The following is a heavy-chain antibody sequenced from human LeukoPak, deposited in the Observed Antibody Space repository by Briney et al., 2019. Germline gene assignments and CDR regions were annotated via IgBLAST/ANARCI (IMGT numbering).Heavy chain of an antibody. CDR2: VYYTETT. V-gene: IGHV4-61*01. J-gene: IGHJ4*02. D-gene: IGHD3-10*01. CDR1: GASFNSGTFY. CDR3: ARVRYGRSGDY. Sequence: SETLSLTCNVSGASFNSGTFYWAWIRQPPGKGLEWIGYVYYTETTKYNLSLKSRVTISVDTSNQFSLKLRSVTAADTAIYYCARVRYGRSGDYWGQGTLVTVSS.